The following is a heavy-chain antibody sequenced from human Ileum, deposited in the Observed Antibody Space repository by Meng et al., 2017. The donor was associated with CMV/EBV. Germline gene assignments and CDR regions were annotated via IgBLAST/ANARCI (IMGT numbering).Heavy chain of an antibody. J-gene: IGHJ5*02. CDR3: ARDQAWFGP. CDR1: GFTFSSSW. V-gene: IGHV3-7*01. Sequence: GGSLRLSCAASGFTFSSSWMTWVRQAPGKGLELVANIKEDGSEIHYVDSVRGRFTISRDNAENSLYLQMNSLRVEDTAVYYCARDQAWFGPWGQGTLVTVSS. CDR2: IKEDGSEI.